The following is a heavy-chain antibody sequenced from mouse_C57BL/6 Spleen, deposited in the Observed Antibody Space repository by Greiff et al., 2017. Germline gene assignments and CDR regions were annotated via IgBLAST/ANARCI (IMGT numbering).Heavy chain of an antibody. CDR1: GYTFTDYE. CDR3: TRLGRGGYDDAY. CDR2: IDPETGGT. D-gene: IGHD2-2*01. V-gene: IGHV1-15*01. J-gene: IGHJ3*01. Sequence: QVQLKQSGAELVRPGASVTLSCKASGYTFTDYEMHWVKQTPVHGLEWIGAIDPETGGTAYNQKFKGKAILTADKSSSTAYMELRSLTSEDSAVYYCTRLGRGGYDDAYWGQGTLVTVSA.